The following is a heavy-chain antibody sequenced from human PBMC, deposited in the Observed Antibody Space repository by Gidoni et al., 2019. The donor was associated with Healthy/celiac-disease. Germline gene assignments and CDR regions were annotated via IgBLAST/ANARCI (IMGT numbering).Heavy chain of an antibody. CDR3: AKDKGSSGWSFCH. D-gene: IGHD6-19*01. Sequence: EVQLVESGGGLVQPGRSLRISCAASGFTFDDYAMHWVRQAPGKGLEWVSGISWNSGSIGYADSVKGRFTISRDNAKNSLYLQMNSLRAEDTALYYCAKDKGSSGWSFCHWGQGTLVTVSS. J-gene: IGHJ4*02. CDR2: ISWNSGSI. CDR1: GFTFDDYA. V-gene: IGHV3-9*01.